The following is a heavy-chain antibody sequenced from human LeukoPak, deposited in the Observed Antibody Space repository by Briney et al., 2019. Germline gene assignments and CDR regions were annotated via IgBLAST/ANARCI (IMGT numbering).Heavy chain of an antibody. CDR1: GFSFDDYA. J-gene: IGHJ4*02. CDR3: TKDNGDGGADY. CDR2: ITWNSDRI. V-gene: IGHV3-9*01. Sequence: SGGSLRLSCAASGFSFDDYAMHWVRQVPGKGLEWVSGITWNSDRIGYADSVKGRFTISRDNAKNSLYLQMTSLRAEDTAFYYCTKDNGDGGADYWGQGTLVTVSS. D-gene: IGHD5-24*01.